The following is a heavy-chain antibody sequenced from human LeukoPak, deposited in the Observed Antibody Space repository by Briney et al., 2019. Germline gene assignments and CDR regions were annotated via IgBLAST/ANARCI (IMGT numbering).Heavy chain of an antibody. Sequence: PGGSLRLSCAASGFTFSSNNINWVRQAPGKGLEWVSYICSSRRTIYAADSVKGRFTISRDNAKNSLYLQMNSLRAEDTAVYYCARAHGGRIQLWLLYYYYYMDVWGKGTTVTVSS. CDR3: ARAHGGRIQLWLLYYYYYMDV. V-gene: IGHV3-48*01. D-gene: IGHD5-18*01. CDR1: GFTFSSNN. CDR2: ICSSRRTI. J-gene: IGHJ6*03.